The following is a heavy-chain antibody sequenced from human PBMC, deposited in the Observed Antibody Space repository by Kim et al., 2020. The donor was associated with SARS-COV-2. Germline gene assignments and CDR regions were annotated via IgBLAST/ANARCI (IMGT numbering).Heavy chain of an antibody. CDR1: GGSVSSGSYY. V-gene: IGHV4-61*01. CDR2: IYYSGST. Sequence: SETLSLTCTVSGGSVSSGSYYWSWIRQAPGKGLEWIGYIYYSGSTNYNPSLKSRVTMSVDTSKIQVSLKLSSADTAVYYCARDGPYYYDTWGQGTLVTVS. J-gene: IGHJ5*02. D-gene: IGHD3-22*01. CDR3: ARDGPYYYDT.